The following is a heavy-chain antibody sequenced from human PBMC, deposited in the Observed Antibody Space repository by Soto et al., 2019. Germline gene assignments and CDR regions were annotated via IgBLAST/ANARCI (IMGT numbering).Heavy chain of an antibody. V-gene: IGHV4-4*07. Sequence: PXETLWLSCTVSGSSLNSYHWSWIRQPAGKGLEWIGYIHSSVSTNYNPSLKSRVTMSVDTSKNQFSLRLMSLTAADTAVYYCARDKGVAAVGITWFDPWGQGSLVTVSS. CDR1: GSSLNSYH. D-gene: IGHD3-22*01. J-gene: IGHJ5*02. CDR2: IHSSVST. CDR3: ARDKGVAAVGITWFDP.